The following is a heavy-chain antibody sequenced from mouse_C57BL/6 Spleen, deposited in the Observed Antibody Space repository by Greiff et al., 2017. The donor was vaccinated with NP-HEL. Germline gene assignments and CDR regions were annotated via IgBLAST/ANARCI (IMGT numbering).Heavy chain of an antibody. CDR3: ARTTVVAPHFDS. V-gene: IGHV1-69*01. CDR1: GYTFTSYW. J-gene: IGHJ2*01. CDR2: IDPSDSYT. D-gene: IGHD1-1*01. Sequence: QVQLQQPGAELVMPGASVKLSCKASGYTFTSYWMHWVKQRPGQGLEWIGEIDPSDSYTNYNQKFKGKSTLTVDKSSSTAYMQLSSLTSEDSAVYYCARTTVVAPHFDSWGQGTTLTVSS.